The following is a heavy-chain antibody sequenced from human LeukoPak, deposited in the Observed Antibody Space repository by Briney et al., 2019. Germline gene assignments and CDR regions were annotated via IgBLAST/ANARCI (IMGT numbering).Heavy chain of an antibody. CDR3: AKDRPNYYDSSGHYYRRDGDY. J-gene: IGHJ4*02. Sequence: GGSLRLSCAASGFTFGSYAMSWVRQAPGKGLEWVSTISGSGGNTYYADSVKGRFTISRDNSKNTLYLQMNSLRAEDTAIYYCAKDRPNYYDSSGHYYRRDGDYWGQGTLVTVS. CDR1: GFTFGSYA. CDR2: ISGSGGNT. V-gene: IGHV3-23*01. D-gene: IGHD3-22*01.